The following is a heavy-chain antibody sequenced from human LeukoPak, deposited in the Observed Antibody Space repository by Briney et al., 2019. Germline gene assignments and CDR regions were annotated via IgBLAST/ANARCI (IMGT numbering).Heavy chain of an antibody. CDR1: GFTFDDYA. CDR3: AKGYGSGSYYIYDAFDI. V-gene: IGHV3-9*01. D-gene: IGHD3-10*01. Sequence: GRSLRLSCAASGFTFDDYAMHWVRQAPGKGPEWVSGISWNSGSIGYADSVKGRFTISRDNAKNSLYLQMNSLRAEDTALYYCAKGYGSGSYYIYDAFDIWGQGTMVTVSS. J-gene: IGHJ3*02. CDR2: ISWNSGSI.